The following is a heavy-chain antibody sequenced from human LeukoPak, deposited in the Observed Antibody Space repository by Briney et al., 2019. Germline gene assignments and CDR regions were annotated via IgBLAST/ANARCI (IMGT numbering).Heavy chain of an antibody. CDR3: ARGPFSSDYDILTGYWYYYYYYMDV. V-gene: IGHV1-8*01. D-gene: IGHD3-9*01. J-gene: IGHJ6*03. CDR1: GYTFTSYD. CDR2: MNPNSGNT. Sequence: ASVKVSCKASGYTFTSYDINCVRQATGQGLEWMGWMNPNSGNTGYAQKFQGRVTMTRNTSISTAYMELSSLRSEDTAVYYCARGPFSSDYDILTGYWYYYYYYMDVWGKGTTVTISS.